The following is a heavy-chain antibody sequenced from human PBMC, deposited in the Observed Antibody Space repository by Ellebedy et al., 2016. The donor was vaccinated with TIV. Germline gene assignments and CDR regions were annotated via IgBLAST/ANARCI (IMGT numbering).Heavy chain of an antibody. V-gene: IGHV4-30-4*01. CDR3: ARDMNYYDSSGYYYGMDV. D-gene: IGHD3-22*01. CDR1: GGSISSGDYY. Sequence: LRLXCTVSGGSISSGDYYWSWIRQPPGKGLEWIGYIYYSGSTYYNPSLKSRVTISVDTSKNQFSLKLSSVTAADTAVYYCARDMNYYDSSGYYYGMDVWGQGTTVTVSS. CDR2: IYYSGST. J-gene: IGHJ6*02.